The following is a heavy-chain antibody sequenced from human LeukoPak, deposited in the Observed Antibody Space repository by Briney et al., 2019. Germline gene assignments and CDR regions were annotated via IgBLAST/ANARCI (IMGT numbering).Heavy chain of an antibody. J-gene: IGHJ4*02. Sequence: SETLSLTCTVSGGSISSYYWSWIRQPPGKGLEWIGYIYYSGSTNYNPSLKSRVTISVDTSKNQFSLKLCSVTAADTAVYYCARHVKGATPLFYFDYWGQGTLVTVSS. CDR2: IYYSGST. CDR1: GGSISSYY. V-gene: IGHV4-59*08. D-gene: IGHD1-26*01. CDR3: ARHVKGATPLFYFDY.